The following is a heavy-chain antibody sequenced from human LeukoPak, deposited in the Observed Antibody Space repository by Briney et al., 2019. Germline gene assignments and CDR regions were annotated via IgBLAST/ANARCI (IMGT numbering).Heavy chain of an antibody. J-gene: IGHJ4*02. Sequence: GASVKVSCKASGYTFTDYYIHWVRQAPGQGLQWMGWISPNTGGTNYAQKFQGRVTMTRDTSISTAYMELSRLRSDDTAVYYCARVSFDWLVSDLDYWGQGTLVTVSS. CDR2: ISPNTGGT. D-gene: IGHD3-9*01. CDR1: GYTFTDYY. V-gene: IGHV1-2*02. CDR3: ARVSFDWLVSDLDY.